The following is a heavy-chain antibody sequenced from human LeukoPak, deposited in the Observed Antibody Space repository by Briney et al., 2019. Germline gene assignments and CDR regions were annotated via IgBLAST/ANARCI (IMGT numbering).Heavy chain of an antibody. CDR3: ARGRGSGSYSGWFDP. CDR1: GGSITPYY. D-gene: IGHD3-10*01. V-gene: IGHV4-59*12. CDR2: ISYSGST. J-gene: IGHJ5*02. Sequence: SETLSLTCTVSGGSITPYYWSWIRQPPGKGLEWIGYISYSGSTYYKSSLKSRVTISVDTSKNQFSLKLSSVTAADTAVYYCARGRGSGSYSGWFDPWGQGTLVTVSS.